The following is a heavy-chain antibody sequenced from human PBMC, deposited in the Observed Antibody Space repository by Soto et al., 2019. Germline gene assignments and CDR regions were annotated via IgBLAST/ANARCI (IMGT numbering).Heavy chain of an antibody. CDR2: IKSKVHGETT. J-gene: IGHJ4*02. Sequence: EVQLVESGGGLVKPGASLRLSCEATGFNFSNGWMSWVRQAPGKGLEWVGRIKSKVHGETTDYAAHVKGRFTISRDDSKNTLYLQMHSLQTEDTAVYYCSTDEWEWGQGTLVTVSS. CDR3: STDEWE. V-gene: IGHV3-15*05. D-gene: IGHD1-26*01. CDR1: GFNFSNGW.